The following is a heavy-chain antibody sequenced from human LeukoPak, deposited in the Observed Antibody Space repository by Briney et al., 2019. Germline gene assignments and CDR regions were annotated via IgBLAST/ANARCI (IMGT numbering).Heavy chain of an antibody. Sequence: GGSLRLSCEVSGFTVSSHYMSWVRQAPGKGLEWVSVIYSGGDTFCADSVKGRFTISRDSSKNILYLQMNSLRAEDTAVYSCARDRNGAVPGYNWFDPWGQGTLVTVSS. D-gene: IGHD1-1*01. J-gene: IGHJ5*02. V-gene: IGHV3-66*01. CDR1: GFTVSSHY. CDR2: IYSGGDT. CDR3: ARDRNGAVPGYNWFDP.